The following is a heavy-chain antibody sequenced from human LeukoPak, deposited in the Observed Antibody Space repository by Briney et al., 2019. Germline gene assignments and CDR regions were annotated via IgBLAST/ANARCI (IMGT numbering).Heavy chain of an antibody. Sequence: GGSLRLSCAASGFTFSSYSMKWVRQAPGKGLEWVSSISSSSSYIYYADSVKGRFTISRDNAKNSLYLQMNSLRAEDTAVYYCARDLGYCGGDCYPFDIWGQGTMVTVSS. J-gene: IGHJ3*02. CDR2: ISSSSSYI. V-gene: IGHV3-21*01. CDR3: ARDLGYCGGDCYPFDI. D-gene: IGHD2-21*02. CDR1: GFTFSSYS.